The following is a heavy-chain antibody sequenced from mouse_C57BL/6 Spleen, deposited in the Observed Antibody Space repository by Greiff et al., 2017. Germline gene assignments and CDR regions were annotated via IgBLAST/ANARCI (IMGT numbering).Heavy chain of an antibody. V-gene: IGHV1-80*01. CDR2: IYPGDGDT. D-gene: IGHD1-1*01. Sequence: QVQLQQPGAELVKPGASVKISCKASGYAFSSYWMNWVKQRPGKGLEWIGQIYPGDGDTNYNGKFKGTATLTADKSSSTAYMQLSSLTSEDSAVYFCARSPYYYGSSLYYFDYWGQGTTLTVSS. CDR3: ARSPYYYGSSLYYFDY. J-gene: IGHJ2*01. CDR1: GYAFSSYW.